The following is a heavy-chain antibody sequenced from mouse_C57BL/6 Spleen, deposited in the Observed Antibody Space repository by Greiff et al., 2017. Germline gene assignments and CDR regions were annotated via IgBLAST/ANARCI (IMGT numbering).Heavy chain of an antibody. Sequence: VQLQQSGPELVKPGASVKISCKASGYSFTGYYMHWVKQSSEKSLEWIGEINPSTGGTSYNQKFKGKATLTVDKSSSTAYMQLKSLTSEDSAVYYCARLLDAMDYWGQGTSVTVSS. CDR1: GYSFTGYY. V-gene: IGHV1-43*01. CDR3: ARLLDAMDY. J-gene: IGHJ4*01. CDR2: INPSTGGT.